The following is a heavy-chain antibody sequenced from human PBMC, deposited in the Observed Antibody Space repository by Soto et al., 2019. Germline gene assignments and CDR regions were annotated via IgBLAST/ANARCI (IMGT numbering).Heavy chain of an antibody. CDR2: ISWNSANI. CDR1: GFTFEAYA. Sequence: EMHLVESGGGLVQPGRSLTISCAASGFTFEAYAMHWVRQTPGKGLEWVSGISWNSANIIYADSVKGRFTISRDNAKNSRCLQMNSRRPEEKALYYCAKMVTWDSSGYYQGGFDCWGQGTLVTVSS. CDR3: AKMVTWDSSGYYQGGFDC. J-gene: IGHJ4*02. D-gene: IGHD3-22*01. V-gene: IGHV3-9*01.